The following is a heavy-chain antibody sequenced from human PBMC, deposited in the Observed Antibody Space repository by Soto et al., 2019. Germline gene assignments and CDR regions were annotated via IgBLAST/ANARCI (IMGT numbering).Heavy chain of an antibody. CDR2: ISAYNGNT. Sequence: VASVKVSCKASGYTFTSYGISWVRQAPGQGLEWMGWISAYNGNTNYAQKLQGRVTMTTDTSTSTAYMELRSLRSDDTAVYYCARAGLLWFGELLSRDYYYMDVWGKGTTVTVSS. V-gene: IGHV1-18*01. D-gene: IGHD3-10*01. CDR3: ARAGLLWFGELLSRDYYYMDV. J-gene: IGHJ6*03. CDR1: GYTFTSYG.